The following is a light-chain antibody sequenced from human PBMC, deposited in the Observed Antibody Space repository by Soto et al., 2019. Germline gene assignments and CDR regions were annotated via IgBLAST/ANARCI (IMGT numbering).Light chain of an antibody. CDR1: QSVSSSY. V-gene: IGKV3-20*01. CDR3: QQFSSYPLT. CDR2: GAS. Sequence: EIVLTQSPATLSLSPGGRATLSCRASQSVSSSYLAWYQQKPGQAPRLLIYGASSRATGIPDRFSGGGSGTDFTLTISRLEPEDFAVYYCQQFSSYPLTFGGGTKVDIK. J-gene: IGKJ4*01.